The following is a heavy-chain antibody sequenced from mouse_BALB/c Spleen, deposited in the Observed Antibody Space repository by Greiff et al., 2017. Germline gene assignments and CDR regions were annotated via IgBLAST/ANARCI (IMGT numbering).Heavy chain of an antibody. Sequence: EVHLVESGGGLVKPGGSLKLSCAASGFTFSSYAMSWVRQSPEKRLEWVAEISSGGSYTYYPDTVTGRFTISRDNAKNNLYLEMSSLRSEDTAMYYCAIYYGSSYRVYAMDYWGQGTSVTVSS. CDR3: AIYYGSSYRVYAMDY. CDR2: ISSGGSYT. V-gene: IGHV5-9-4*01. CDR1: GFTFSSYA. J-gene: IGHJ4*01. D-gene: IGHD1-1*01.